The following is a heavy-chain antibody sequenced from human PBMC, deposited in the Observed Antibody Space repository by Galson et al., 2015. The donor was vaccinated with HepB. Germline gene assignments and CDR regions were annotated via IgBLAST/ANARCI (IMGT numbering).Heavy chain of an antibody. CDR2: IIPILGIA. CDR1: GGTFSSYT. Sequence: SVKVSCKASGGTFSSYTISWVRQAPGQGLEWMGRIIPILGIANYAQKFQGRVTITADKSTSTAYMELSSLRSEDTAVYYCARVEQTEGNYYYYGMDVWGQGTTVTVSS. D-gene: IGHD1-26*01. CDR3: ARVEQTEGNYYYYGMDV. J-gene: IGHJ6*02. V-gene: IGHV1-69*02.